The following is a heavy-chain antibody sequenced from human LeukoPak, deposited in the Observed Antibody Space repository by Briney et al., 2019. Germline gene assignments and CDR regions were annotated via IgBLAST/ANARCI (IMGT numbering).Heavy chain of an antibody. CDR2: INPNSGGT. CDR1: GYTFTGYY. CDR3: ARVLRFLEWPPYYYYYYGMDV. J-gene: IGHJ6*02. V-gene: IGHV1-2*02. D-gene: IGHD3-3*01. Sequence: ASVKVSCKASGYTFTGYYMHWVRRAPGQGLEWMGWINPNSGGTNYAQKFQGRVTMTRDTSISTAYMELSRLRSDDTAVYYCARVLRFLEWPPYYYYYYGMDVWGQGTTVTVSS.